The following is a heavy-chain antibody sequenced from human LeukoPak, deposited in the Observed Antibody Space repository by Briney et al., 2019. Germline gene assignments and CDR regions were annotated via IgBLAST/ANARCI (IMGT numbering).Heavy chain of an antibody. CDR1: GYSISSGYY. CDR3: ARDPGYSSSWYRVWFDP. CDR2: IYHSGST. D-gene: IGHD6-13*01. V-gene: IGHV4-38-2*02. Sequence: KASETLSLTCTVSGYSISSGYYWGWIRQPPGKGLEWIGSIYHSGSTYYNPSLKSRVTISVDTSKNQISLKLSSVTAADTAVYYCARDPGYSSSWYRVWFDPWGQGTLVTVSS. J-gene: IGHJ5*02.